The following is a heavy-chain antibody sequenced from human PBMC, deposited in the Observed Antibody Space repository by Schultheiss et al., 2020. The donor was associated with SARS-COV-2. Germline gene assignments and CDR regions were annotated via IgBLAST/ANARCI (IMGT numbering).Heavy chain of an antibody. CDR2: IYHSGST. CDR3: ARDRSGYPPRYGMDV. J-gene: IGHJ6*02. V-gene: IGHV4-38-2*01. Sequence: SQTLSLTCAVSGGSISSGYYWGWIRQPPGKGLEWIGSIYHSGSTYYNPSLKSRVTISVDTSKNQFSLKLSSVTAADTAVYYCARDRSGYPPRYGMDVWGQGTTVTVSS. D-gene: IGHD3-22*01. CDR1: GGSISSGYY.